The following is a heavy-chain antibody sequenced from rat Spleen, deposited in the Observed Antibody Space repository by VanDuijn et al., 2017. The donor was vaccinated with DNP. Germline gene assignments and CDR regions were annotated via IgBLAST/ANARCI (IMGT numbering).Heavy chain of an antibody. J-gene: IGHJ3*01. CDR2: ISYDGSRT. Sequence: EVQLVESGGGLVQPGRSMKLSCAASGFTFSNYFMAWVRQAPTKGLEWVATISYDGSRTYYRDSVKGRFTISRDNAKSTLYLQMDSLRSEDTATYYCTRGANWEGNWFAYWGQGTLVTVSS. CDR3: TRGANWEGNWFAY. D-gene: IGHD5-1*01. CDR1: GFTFSNYF. V-gene: IGHV5-29*01.